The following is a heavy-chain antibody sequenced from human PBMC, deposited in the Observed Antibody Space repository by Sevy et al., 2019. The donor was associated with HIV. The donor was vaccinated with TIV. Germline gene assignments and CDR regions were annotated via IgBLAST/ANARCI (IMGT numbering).Heavy chain of an antibody. CDR2: ISTSSSVI. Sequence: GGSLRLSCAASGFTFSDYYMSWIRQAPGKGLEWVSYISTSSSVIKYADSVKGRFTISRDNAKNSLYLQMNSLRAEDTAVYYCTSDGMKGDVWGKGTTVTVSS. J-gene: IGHJ6*04. CDR3: TSDGMKGDV. D-gene: IGHD1-26*01. V-gene: IGHV3-11*01. CDR1: GFTFSDYY.